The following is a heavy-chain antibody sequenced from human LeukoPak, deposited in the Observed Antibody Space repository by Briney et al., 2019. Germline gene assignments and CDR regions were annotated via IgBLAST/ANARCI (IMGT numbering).Heavy chain of an antibody. Sequence: KPSETLSLTCTVSGGSISSYYWSWIRQPPGKGLEWIGYIYYSGSTNYNPSLKSRVTISVDTSKNQFSLKLSSVTAADTAVYYCASSRDGYHNIDYWGQGTLVTVSS. CDR1: GGSISSYY. V-gene: IGHV4-59*01. D-gene: IGHD5-24*01. J-gene: IGHJ4*02. CDR2: IYYSGST. CDR3: ASSRDGYHNIDY.